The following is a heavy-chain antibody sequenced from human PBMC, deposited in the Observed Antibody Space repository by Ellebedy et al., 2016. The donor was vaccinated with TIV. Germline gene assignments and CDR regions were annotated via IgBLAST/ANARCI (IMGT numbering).Heavy chain of an antibody. CDR3: ARDNYDSSGYYPANYFDY. CDR2: ISSSSSTI. V-gene: IGHV3-48*02. CDR1: GFTFSNYW. Sequence: GESLKISCAASGFTFSNYWMNWVRQAPGKGLEWVSYISSSSSTIYYADSVKGRFTISRDNAKSSLYLQMNSLRDEDTAVYYCARDNYDSSGYYPANYFDYWGQGTLVTVSS. J-gene: IGHJ4*02. D-gene: IGHD3-22*01.